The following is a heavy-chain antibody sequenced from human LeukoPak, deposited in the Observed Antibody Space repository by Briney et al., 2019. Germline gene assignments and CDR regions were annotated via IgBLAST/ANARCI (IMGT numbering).Heavy chain of an antibody. V-gene: IGHV7-4-1*02. J-gene: IGHJ4*02. D-gene: IGHD1-26*01. CDR3: ATISGSNYIG. CDR1: GNTFTTYA. CDR2: INTKTGNP. Sequence: ASVKVSCKASGNTFTTYAMNWVRQAPGQGLEWMGWINTKTGNPTYAQGFTGRFVFSLDTSVSTAYLQITSLKVEDTAVYYCATISGSNYIGWGQGTLVTVSS.